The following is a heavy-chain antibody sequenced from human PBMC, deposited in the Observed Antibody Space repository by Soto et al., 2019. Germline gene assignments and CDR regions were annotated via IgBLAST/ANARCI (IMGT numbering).Heavy chain of an antibody. D-gene: IGHD7-27*01. Sequence: GGSLRLSCAASGFSFSISPMHWVRQAPGKGPEWVALISYDGTNKFYADSVKGRFTISRDNSKSTLYLQVDSLRPEDVAVYYCARDPKTSGGQHWAFNYFDSWGQGTLVTVSS. CDR3: ARDPKTSGGQHWAFNYFDS. J-gene: IGHJ4*02. CDR1: GFSFSISP. V-gene: IGHV3-30-3*01. CDR2: ISYDGTNK.